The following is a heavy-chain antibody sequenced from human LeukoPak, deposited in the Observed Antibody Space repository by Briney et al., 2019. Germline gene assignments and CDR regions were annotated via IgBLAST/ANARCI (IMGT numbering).Heavy chain of an antibody. D-gene: IGHD6-19*01. CDR3: ARFIAVAGKWFDY. V-gene: IGHV3-21*01. J-gene: IGHJ4*02. CDR2: ISSSSSYI. CDR1: GFTFSSYS. Sequence: PGGSLRLSCAASGFTFSSYSMNWVRQAPGKGLEWVSSISSSSSYIYYADSVKGRFTISRDNAKNSLYLQMNSLRAEDTAVYYCARFIAVAGKWFDYWGQGTLVTVSS.